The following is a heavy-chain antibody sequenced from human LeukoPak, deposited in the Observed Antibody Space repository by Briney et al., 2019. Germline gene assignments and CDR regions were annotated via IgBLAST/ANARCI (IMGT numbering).Heavy chain of an antibody. CDR1: GYTFTGYA. CDR2: INAGNGNT. D-gene: IGHD3-22*01. V-gene: IGHV1-3*01. J-gene: IGHJ4*02. Sequence: GASVKVSCKASGYTFTGYAIHWVRQAPGQRLEWMGWINAGNGNTKYSQKFQGRVTVTRDTSASTAYMELSSLRSEDTAVYYCARSWVWGGSENYYYDSSGYFFDYWGQGTLVTVS. CDR3: ARSWVWGGSENYYYDSSGYFFDY.